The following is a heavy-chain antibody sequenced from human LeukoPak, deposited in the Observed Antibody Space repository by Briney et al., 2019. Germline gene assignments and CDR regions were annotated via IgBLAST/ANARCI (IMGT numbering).Heavy chain of an antibody. CDR1: GGSISSYY. CDR2: IYYSGST. J-gene: IGHJ1*01. CDR3: ASLATPHRTHFQH. Sequence: PSETLSLTCTVSGGSISSYYWSWIRQPPGKGLEWIGYIYYSGSTNYNPSLKSRVTISVDTSKNQFSLKLSSVTAADTAVYYCASLATPHRTHFQHWGQGTLVTVSS. D-gene: IGHD5-24*01. V-gene: IGHV4-59*01.